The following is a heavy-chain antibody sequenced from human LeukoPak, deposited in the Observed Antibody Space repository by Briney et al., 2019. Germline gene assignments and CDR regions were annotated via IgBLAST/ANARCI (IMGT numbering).Heavy chain of an antibody. Sequence: GWSLRLSCAVSGFTFSSYGMHWVRQAPGKGLEWVAVIWYDGSNKYYADSVKGQFTISRDNSKNTLYLQMNSLRAEDTAVYYCARDRQYQQGYYYYGMDVWDQGTTVTVSS. CDR3: ARDRQYQQGYYYYGMDV. CDR1: GFTFSSYG. CDR2: IWYDGSNK. D-gene: IGHD2-2*01. V-gene: IGHV3-33*01. J-gene: IGHJ6*02.